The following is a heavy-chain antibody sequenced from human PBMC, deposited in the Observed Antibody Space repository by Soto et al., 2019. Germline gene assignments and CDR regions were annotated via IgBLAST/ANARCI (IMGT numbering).Heavy chain of an antibody. CDR1: GFTFSSYS. CDR2: ISSSSSYI. Sequence: PGGSLRVSCAASGFTFSSYSMNWVRQAPGKGLEWFSSISSSSSYIYYADSVKGRFTISRDNAKNSLYLQMNSLRAEDTAVYYCARDHRAMALYYYYGMDVWGHGTTVTVSS. J-gene: IGHJ6*02. V-gene: IGHV3-21*01. CDR3: ARDHRAMALYYYYGMDV. D-gene: IGHD5-18*01.